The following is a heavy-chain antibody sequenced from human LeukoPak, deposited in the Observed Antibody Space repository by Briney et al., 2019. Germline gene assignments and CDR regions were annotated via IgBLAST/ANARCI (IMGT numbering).Heavy chain of an antibody. Sequence: PGGALRLSCAASGFTFSSYEMNWVRQAPGKGLEWVSYIFSSGRTIYYADSVKGRFTISRDNAKNSLYLQMNSLRAEDTAVYYCARVAGRHYYYGMDVWGQGTTVTVSS. D-gene: IGHD6-13*01. CDR2: IFSSGRTI. J-gene: IGHJ6*02. V-gene: IGHV3-48*03. CDR3: ARVAGRHYYYGMDV. CDR1: GFTFSSYE.